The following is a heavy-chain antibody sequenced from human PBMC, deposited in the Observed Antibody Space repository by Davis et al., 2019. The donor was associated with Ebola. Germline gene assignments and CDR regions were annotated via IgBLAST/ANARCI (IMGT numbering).Heavy chain of an antibody. D-gene: IGHD3-22*01. J-gene: IGHJ4*02. Sequence: PGGSLRLSCAASGFTFSSYSMNWVRQAPGKGLEWVSYISSSSSTIYYADSVKGRFTISRDNAKNSLYLQMTSLRDEDTAVYYCARDQSDSSGYPWYFDYWGQGTLVTVSS. CDR3: ARDQSDSSGYPWYFDY. V-gene: IGHV3-48*02. CDR1: GFTFSSYS. CDR2: ISSSSSTI.